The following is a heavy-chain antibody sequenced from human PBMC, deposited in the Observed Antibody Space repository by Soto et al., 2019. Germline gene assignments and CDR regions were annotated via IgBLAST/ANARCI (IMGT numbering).Heavy chain of an antibody. V-gene: IGHV3-74*01. CDR1: GFSFNDNW. D-gene: IGHD2-2*01. CDR2: LKSDGRDT. J-gene: IGHJ6*02. CDR3: VREMPVPIRGRYYSYSVLDA. Sequence: GGSLRLSCAASGFSFNDNWMHWVRQVPGKCLMWVSRLKSDGRDTIYADSVTGRFTVSRDSAKNTLYLQTNTLRVEHTAVYYCVREMPVPIRGRYYSYSVLDAWAKGPRSPSP.